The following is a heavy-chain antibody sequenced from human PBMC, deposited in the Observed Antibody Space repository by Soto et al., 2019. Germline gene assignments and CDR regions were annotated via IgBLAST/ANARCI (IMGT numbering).Heavy chain of an antibody. CDR3: ARGLGSSWYDY. J-gene: IGHJ4*02. CDR2: ISSTGSTE. CDR1: GFTFSDYY. V-gene: IGHV3-11*01. D-gene: IGHD6-13*01. Sequence: QVQLVESGGGLVKPGGSLRLSCAVSGFTFSDYYMSWIRQAPGKGLEWVSYISSTGSTENYADSVKGRFTISRDNAKNSLVLKMNSLRAEDTAVYYCARGLGSSWYDYWGQGTQVTVSS.